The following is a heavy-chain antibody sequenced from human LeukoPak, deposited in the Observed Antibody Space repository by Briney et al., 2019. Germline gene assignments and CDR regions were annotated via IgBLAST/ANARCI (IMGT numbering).Heavy chain of an antibody. CDR3: ARDWVVPAAICNWFDP. Sequence: GGSLRLSCAASGFTVSSNYMSWVRQAPGKGLEWVSVIYSGGSTYYADSVKGRFTISRDNSKNTLYLQMNSLRAEDTAVYYCARDWVVPAAICNWFDPWGQGTVVTVSS. CDR2: IYSGGST. CDR1: GFTVSSNY. V-gene: IGHV3-66*02. D-gene: IGHD2-2*01. J-gene: IGHJ5*02.